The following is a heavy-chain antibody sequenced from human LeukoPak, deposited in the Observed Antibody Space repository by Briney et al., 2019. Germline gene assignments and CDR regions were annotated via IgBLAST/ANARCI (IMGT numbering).Heavy chain of an antibody. CDR1: GFTFSTYT. V-gene: IGHV3-30*04. CDR2: ISFDGTNK. J-gene: IGHJ3*02. D-gene: IGHD2-8*02. CDR3: AKNPTGGPGAFDI. Sequence: QPGRSLRLSCAVSGFTFSTYTVHWVRQAPGKGLEWVAVISFDGTNKYYADSVKGRFTISRDNSKNTLYLQMNSLRAEDTAVYYCAKNPTGGPGAFDIWGQGTMVTVSS.